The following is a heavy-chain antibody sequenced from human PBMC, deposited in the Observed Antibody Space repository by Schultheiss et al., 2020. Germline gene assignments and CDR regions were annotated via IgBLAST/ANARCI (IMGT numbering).Heavy chain of an antibody. D-gene: IGHD6-19*01. Sequence: SGPTLVKPTQTLTLTCTFSGFSLSTTGVGVSWIRQPPGKALEWLAHIFSNDEKSYSTSLKSRLTISKDTSKSQVVLTMTNMDPVDTATYYCARIVRGAVAGTGFDYWGQGTLVTVSS. CDR2: IFSNDEK. CDR1: GFSLSTTGVG. CDR3: ARIVRGAVAGTGFDY. J-gene: IGHJ4*02. V-gene: IGHV2-26*01.